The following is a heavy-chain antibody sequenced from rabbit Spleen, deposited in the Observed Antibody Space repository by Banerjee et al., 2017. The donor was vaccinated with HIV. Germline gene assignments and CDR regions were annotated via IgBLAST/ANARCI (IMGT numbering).Heavy chain of an antibody. D-gene: IGHD1-1*01. CDR1: GFDFSSYG. V-gene: IGHV1S47*01. Sequence: QEQLVESGGGLVQPGGSLQLSCKASGFDFSSYGVSWVRQGPGKGLEWIGYIDPIFGSTVYASWVNGRFTISRENTQNTLYLQLNSLTVADTATYFCVREAGSSGYYSLWGPGTLVTVS. CDR3: VREAGSSGYYSL. CDR2: IDPIFGST. J-gene: IGHJ4*01.